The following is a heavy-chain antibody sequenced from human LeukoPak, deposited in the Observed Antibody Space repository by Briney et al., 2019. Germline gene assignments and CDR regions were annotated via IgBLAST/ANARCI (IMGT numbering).Heavy chain of an antibody. CDR3: ASSSPLVVVTPDY. D-gene: IGHD3-22*01. J-gene: IGHJ4*02. Sequence: PSETLSLTCTVSGGSISSSSYYCGWIRQPPGKGLEWVGSIYYSGSTYYNPSLKSRVTISVDTSKNQFSLKLSSVTAADTAVYYCASSSPLVVVTPDYWGQGTLVTASS. V-gene: IGHV4-39*01. CDR1: GGSISSSSYY. CDR2: IYYSGST.